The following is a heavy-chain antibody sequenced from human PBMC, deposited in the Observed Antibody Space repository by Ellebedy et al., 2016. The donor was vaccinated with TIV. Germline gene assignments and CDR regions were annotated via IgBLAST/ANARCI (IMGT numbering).Heavy chain of an antibody. CDR3: AKGRNYYVYVWFDT. CDR1: GFTVSSDY. CDR2: ISGSGDSP. D-gene: IGHD1-26*01. V-gene: IGHV3-23*01. Sequence: GESLKISCAASGFTVSSDYMSWVRQAPGKGLEWVSAISGSGDSPYYVDSVEGRFTVSRDNSKNTLYLQMNSLRAEDTAIYYCAKGRNYYVYVWFDTWGQGSLVTVSS. J-gene: IGHJ5*02.